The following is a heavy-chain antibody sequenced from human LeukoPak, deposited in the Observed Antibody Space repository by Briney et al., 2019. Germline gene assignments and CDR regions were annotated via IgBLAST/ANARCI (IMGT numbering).Heavy chain of an antibody. Sequence: GGSLRLSCAASRFTFSSYAMHWVRQAPGKGLEYVSAISSNGGSTYYANSVKGRFTISRDNSKNTLYLQMGSLRAEDMAVYYCARDRYYYDSSGPLDYWGQGTLVTVSS. D-gene: IGHD3-22*01. V-gene: IGHV3-64*01. CDR2: ISSNGGST. J-gene: IGHJ4*02. CDR1: RFTFSSYA. CDR3: ARDRYYYDSSGPLDY.